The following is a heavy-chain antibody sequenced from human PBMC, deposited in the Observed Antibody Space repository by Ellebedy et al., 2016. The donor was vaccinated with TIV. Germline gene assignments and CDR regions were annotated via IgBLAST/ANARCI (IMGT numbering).Heavy chain of an antibody. CDR1: GYTFTAYH. J-gene: IGHJ4*02. V-gene: IGHV1-2*02. D-gene: IGHD4-11*01. CDR3: ARDNYLGFGKSFHFDH. Sequence: ASVKVSCKASGYTFTAYHIHWVRQAPGQGLEWMGWMNPNSGNTGYAQKFQGRVTMTRDTSISTAYMELSSLTSDDTAVYYCARDNYLGFGKSFHFDHWGQGTPVTVSS. CDR2: MNPNSGNT.